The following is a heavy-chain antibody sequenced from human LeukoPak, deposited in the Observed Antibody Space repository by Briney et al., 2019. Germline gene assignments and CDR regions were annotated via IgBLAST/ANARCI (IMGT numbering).Heavy chain of an antibody. J-gene: IGHJ4*02. CDR3: AREQIDYGCDY. CDR2: INPNSGGT. CDR1: GYTFTGYY. Sequence: GASVKVCCKASGYTFTGYYMHWVRQAPGQGLGWMGWINPNSGGTNYAQKFQGWVTMTRDTSISTAYIELSRLRSDDTAVYYCAREQIDYGCDYWGQGTLVTVSS. V-gene: IGHV1-2*04. D-gene: IGHD4-17*01.